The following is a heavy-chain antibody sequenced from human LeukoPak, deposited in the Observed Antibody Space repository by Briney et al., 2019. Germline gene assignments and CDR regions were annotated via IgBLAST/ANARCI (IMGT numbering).Heavy chain of an antibody. J-gene: IGHJ4*02. V-gene: IGHV1-3*02. CDR2: SNAGNGNT. CDR1: GYTFTSYA. Sequence: ASVKVSCKASGYTFTSYAMHWVRQAPGQRLEWMGWSNAGNGNTKYSQEFQGRVTITRDTSASTAYMELSGLRSEDMAVYYCARGLFSSGWLDYWGQGTLVTVSS. D-gene: IGHD6-19*01. CDR3: ARGLFSSGWLDY.